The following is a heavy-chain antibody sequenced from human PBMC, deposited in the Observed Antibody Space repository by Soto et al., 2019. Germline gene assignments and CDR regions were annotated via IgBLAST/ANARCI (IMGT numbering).Heavy chain of an antibody. J-gene: IGHJ6*03. CDR2: INHSGST. V-gene: IGHV4-34*01. CDR3: ARGRPGSYGGLYYYYMDV. Sequence: QVQLQQWGAGLLKPSETLSLTCAVYGGSFSGYYWSWIRQPPGKGLEWIGEINHSGSTNYNPSLKSRVTISVDTSKNQFSLKLSSVTAADTAVYYCARGRPGSYGGLYYYYMDVWGKGTTVTVSS. CDR1: GGSFSGYY. D-gene: IGHD3-10*01.